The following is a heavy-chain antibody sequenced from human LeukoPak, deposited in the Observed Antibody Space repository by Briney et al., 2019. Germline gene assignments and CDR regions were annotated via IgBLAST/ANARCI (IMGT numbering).Heavy chain of an antibody. CDR1: GYTFTSYG. V-gene: IGHV1-2*02. CDR2: INPNSGGT. J-gene: IGHJ4*02. CDR3: ARDIYDSSGSYVEYYFDY. D-gene: IGHD3-22*01. Sequence: ASVKVSCKASGYTFTSYGISWVRQAPGQGLEWMGWINPNSGGTNYAQKFQGRVTMTRDTSISTAYMELSRLRSDDTAVYYCARDIYDSSGSYVEYYFDYWGQGTLVTVSS.